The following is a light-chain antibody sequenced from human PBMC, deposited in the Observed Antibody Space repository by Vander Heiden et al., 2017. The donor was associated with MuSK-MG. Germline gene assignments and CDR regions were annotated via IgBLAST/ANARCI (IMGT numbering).Light chain of an antibody. CDR3: QQSDSTPLIS. CDR1: QSISSY. Sequence: DIQMTQSPSSLSASVGDRVTITCRASQSISSYLNWYQQKPGKAPKLLIYAASSLQSGVPSRFSGSGSGTDFTLTISSLQPEDFATYYCQQSDSTPLISFGGGTKVEIK. V-gene: IGKV1-39*01. J-gene: IGKJ4*01. CDR2: AAS.